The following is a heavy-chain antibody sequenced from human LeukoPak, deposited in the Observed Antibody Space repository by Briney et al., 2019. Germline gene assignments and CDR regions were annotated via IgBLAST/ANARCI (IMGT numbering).Heavy chain of an antibody. J-gene: IGHJ6*02. CDR2: INPNSGGT. D-gene: IGHD6-19*01. Sequence: VASVKVSCKASGYTFTGYYMHWVRQAPGQGLEWRGWINPNSGGTNYAQKFQGRVTMTRDTSISTAYMELSRLRSDDTAVYYCARVILTTDPYSSGPPRYYGMDVWGQGTTVTVSS. CDR3: ARVILTTDPYSSGPPRYYGMDV. CDR1: GYTFTGYY. V-gene: IGHV1-2*02.